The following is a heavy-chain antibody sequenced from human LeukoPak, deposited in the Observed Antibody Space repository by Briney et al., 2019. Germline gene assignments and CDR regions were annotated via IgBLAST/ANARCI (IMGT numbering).Heavy chain of an antibody. V-gene: IGHV3-7*01. J-gene: IGHJ6*03. D-gene: IGHD3-22*01. CDR2: IKQDGSEK. CDR3: ARQTEGRLLLYYYYYMDV. CDR1: GFTFSSYW. Sequence: GGSLRLSCAASGFTFSSYWMSWVRQAPGKGLEWVVNIKQDGSEKYYVDSVKGRFTISRDNAKNSLYLQMNSLRAEDTAVYYCARQTEGRLLLYYYYYMDVWGKGTTVTISS.